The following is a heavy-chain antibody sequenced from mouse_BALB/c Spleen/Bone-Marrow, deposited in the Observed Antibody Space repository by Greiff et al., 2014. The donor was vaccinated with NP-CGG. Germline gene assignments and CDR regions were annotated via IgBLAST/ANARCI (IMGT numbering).Heavy chain of an antibody. J-gene: IGHJ4*01. CDR3: ARWDGNYIYAMDY. CDR2: IDPANGNT. CDR1: GFNIKDTY. V-gene: IGHV14-3*02. D-gene: IGHD2-1*01. Sequence: VQLQQSGAELVKPGASVKLSCTASGFNIKDTYMHWVKQRPEQGLEWIGRIDPANGNTNYDPKFQGKATMTADTSSNTAYLQLSSLTSEDTAVYYCARWDGNYIYAMDYWGQGTSVTVSS.